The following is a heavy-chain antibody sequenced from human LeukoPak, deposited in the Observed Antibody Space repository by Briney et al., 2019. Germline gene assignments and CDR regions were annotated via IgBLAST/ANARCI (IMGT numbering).Heavy chain of an antibody. J-gene: IGHJ4*02. CDR1: GFTFSSYA. Sequence: GRSLRFSCAASGFTFSSYAMHWVRQAPGKGLEWVAVISYDGSNKYYADSVKGRFTISRDNSKNTLYLQMNSLRAEDTAVYYCAREGGSWAAYYFDYWGQGTLVTVSS. V-gene: IGHV3-30-3*01. CDR3: AREGGSWAAYYFDY. D-gene: IGHD1-26*01. CDR2: ISYDGSNK.